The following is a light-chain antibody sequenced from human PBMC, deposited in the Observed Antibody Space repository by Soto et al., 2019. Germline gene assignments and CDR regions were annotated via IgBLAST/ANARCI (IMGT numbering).Light chain of an antibody. J-gene: IGLJ1*01. CDR1: NIGSNS. CDR3: QVWDTTSNHPV. CDR2: YDS. V-gene: IGLV3-21*04. Sequence: SYELIQPPSVSVAPGKTARITCGGNNIGSNSVNWYLQKPGQAPVLVIYYDSDRLAGIPERLSGSKSGNTATLTITGVDAGDEADYYCQVWDTTSNHPVFGTGTKLTVL.